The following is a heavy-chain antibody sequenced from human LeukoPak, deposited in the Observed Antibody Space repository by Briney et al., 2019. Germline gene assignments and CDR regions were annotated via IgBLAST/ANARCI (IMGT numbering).Heavy chain of an antibody. J-gene: IGHJ4*02. V-gene: IGHV3-48*01. D-gene: IGHD2-8*01. CDR1: GFTFSSYS. Sequence: GGSLRPSCAASGFTFSSYSMNWVRQAPGKGLEWVSYISSSSSTIYYEDSVKGRFTISRDNAKNSLYLQMTSLRVEDTAVYYCARGLYGDWGQGTLVTVSS. CDR3: ARGLYGD. CDR2: ISSSSSTI.